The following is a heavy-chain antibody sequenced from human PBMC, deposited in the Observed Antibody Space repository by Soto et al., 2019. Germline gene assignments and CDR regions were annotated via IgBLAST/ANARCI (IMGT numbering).Heavy chain of an antibody. Sequence: ASVKVSCKVSGYTLTELSMHWVRQAPGKGLEWMGGFDPEDSETIYAQKFQGRVTMTEDTSTDTAYMELSSLRSEDTAVYYCATDALYDSSGYPDYWGQGTLVTVSS. J-gene: IGHJ4*02. CDR3: ATDALYDSSGYPDY. D-gene: IGHD3-22*01. CDR1: GYTLTELS. CDR2: FDPEDSET. V-gene: IGHV1-24*01.